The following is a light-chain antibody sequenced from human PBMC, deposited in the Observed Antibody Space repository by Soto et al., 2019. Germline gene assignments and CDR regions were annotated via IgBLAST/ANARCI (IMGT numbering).Light chain of an antibody. CDR3: QQYGSSPPIT. CDR1: QSVSSSY. CDR2: GAS. V-gene: IGKV3-20*01. Sequence: EIVLTQYPGTLSLSPGERATLSCRARQSVSSSYLAWYQQKPGQAPRLLIYGASSRATGIPDRFSGSGSGTDFTLTISRLVPEDFAVYYCQQYGSSPPITFGQGTRLEIK. J-gene: IGKJ5*01.